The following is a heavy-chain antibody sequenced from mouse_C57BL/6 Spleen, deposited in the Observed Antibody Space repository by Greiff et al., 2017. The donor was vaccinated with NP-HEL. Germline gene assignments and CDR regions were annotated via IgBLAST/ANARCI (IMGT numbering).Heavy chain of an antibody. CDR1: GFTFSSYA. V-gene: IGHV5-4*01. J-gene: IGHJ3*01. CDR3: ARDDYDFAY. CDR2: ISDGGSYT. Sequence: EVQGVESGGGLVKPGGSLKLSCAASGFTFSSYAMSWVRQTPEKRLEWVATISDGGSYTYYPDNVKGRFTISRDNAKNNLYLQMSHLKSEDTAMYYGARDDYDFAYWGQGTLVTVSA. D-gene: IGHD2-4*01.